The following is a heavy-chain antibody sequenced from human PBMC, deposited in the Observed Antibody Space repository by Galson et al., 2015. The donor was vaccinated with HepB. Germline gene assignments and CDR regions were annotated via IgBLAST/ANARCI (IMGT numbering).Heavy chain of an antibody. J-gene: IGHJ6*02. CDR2: IGTAGDT. CDR3: ARGYGFWSGYYYYYYGMDV. CDR1: GFTFSSYD. Sequence: SLRLSCAASGFTFSSYDMHWVRHATGKGLEWVSAIGTAGDTYYPGSVKGRFTISSENAKNSLYLQMNSLRAGDTAVYYCARGYGFWSGYYYYYYGMDVWGQGTTVTVSS. V-gene: IGHV3-13*01. D-gene: IGHD3-3*01.